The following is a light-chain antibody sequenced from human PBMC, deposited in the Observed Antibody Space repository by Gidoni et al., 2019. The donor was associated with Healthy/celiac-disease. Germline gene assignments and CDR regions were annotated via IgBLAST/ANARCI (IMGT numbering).Light chain of an antibody. Sequence: QSALTQPASVSGSPGQSITISCTGTSSDVGGYNYVSWYQQAPGKAPKLMISEVSNRPSGVSTRFSGSKSGNTASLTISGLQAEDEADYYCSSYTSSSSWVFGGGTKLTVL. V-gene: IGLV2-14*01. CDR3: SSYTSSSSWV. CDR1: SSDVGGYNY. CDR2: EVS. J-gene: IGLJ3*02.